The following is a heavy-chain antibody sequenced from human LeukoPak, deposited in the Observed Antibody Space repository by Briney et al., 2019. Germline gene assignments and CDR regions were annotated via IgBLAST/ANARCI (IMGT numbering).Heavy chain of an antibody. CDR3: ARGEVDGSGKTDY. CDR2: INSDGTST. J-gene: IGHJ4*02. D-gene: IGHD3-10*01. V-gene: IGHV3-74*01. CDR1: GFTFSNYW. Sequence: GGSLRLSCVASGFTFSNYWMHWVRQAPGKGLVWVSRINSDGTSTDNADSLKGRFINSRDNGKNTLYLHMNNLRAEDTAVYYCARGEVDGSGKTDYWGRGTLVSVSS.